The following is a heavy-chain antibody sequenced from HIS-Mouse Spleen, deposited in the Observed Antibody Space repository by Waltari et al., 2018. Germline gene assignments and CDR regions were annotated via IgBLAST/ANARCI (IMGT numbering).Heavy chain of an antibody. J-gene: IGHJ4*02. D-gene: IGHD2-15*01. Sequence: QVQLVQSGAEVKKPGASVKVSCKASGYTFTGYYMHWVRQAPGQGLEWMGWINPNSGGTNYAQKFQGRVTMTRDTSISTAYMELSRLRSDDTAVYYCARDRGDCSGGSCYHGGFDYWGQGTLVTVSS. CDR2: INPNSGGT. CDR3: ARDRGDCSGGSCYHGGFDY. V-gene: IGHV1-2*02. CDR1: GYTFTGYY.